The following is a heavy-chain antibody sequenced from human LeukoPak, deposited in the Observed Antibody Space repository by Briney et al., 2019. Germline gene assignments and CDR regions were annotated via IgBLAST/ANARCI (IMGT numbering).Heavy chain of an antibody. CDR3: ASSDPYGSGSYSFDY. Sequence: SVKVSCKASGGTFSSNAISWVRQAPGQGLEWMGGIVPIFGTANYAQKFQGRVTITADESTSTAYMELSSLRSEDTAVYYCASSDPYGSGSYSFDYWGQGTLVTVSS. CDR2: IVPIFGTA. J-gene: IGHJ4*02. D-gene: IGHD3-10*01. V-gene: IGHV1-69*13. CDR1: GGTFSSNA.